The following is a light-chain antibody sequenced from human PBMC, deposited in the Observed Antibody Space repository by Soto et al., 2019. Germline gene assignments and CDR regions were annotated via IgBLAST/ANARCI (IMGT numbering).Light chain of an antibody. V-gene: IGLV2-14*01. CDR3: SSYTSSSTYV. CDR2: DVS. CDR1: SSDVGGYDY. Sequence: QSVLGQPGSVCGSPGQSITISCTGTSSDVGGYDYVSWYQQHPGKAPKLMIYDVSNRPSGVSNRFSGSKSGNTASLTISGLQAEDEADYYCSSYTSSSTYVFGTGTKVTVL. J-gene: IGLJ1*01.